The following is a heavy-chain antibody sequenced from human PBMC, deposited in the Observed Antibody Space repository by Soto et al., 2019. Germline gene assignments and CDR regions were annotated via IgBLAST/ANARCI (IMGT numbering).Heavy chain of an antibody. CDR3: ARGGLQAQGVQYNHYAMDV. CDR1: GGTFDRHT. Sequence: SVKVSCKASGGTFDRHTINWVRQAPGQGLEWMGGIIPIFSTPKYAQKFQGRVMLTADKSTSTAYMELSSLRYEDTAVYYCARGGLQAQGVQYNHYAMDVWGQGTTVTVSS. J-gene: IGHJ6*02. CDR2: IIPIFSTP. V-gene: IGHV1-69*06. D-gene: IGHD4-4*01.